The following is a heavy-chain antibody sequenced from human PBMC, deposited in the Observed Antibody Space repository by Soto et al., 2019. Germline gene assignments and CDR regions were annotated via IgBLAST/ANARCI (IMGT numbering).Heavy chain of an antibody. V-gene: IGHV4-34*01. J-gene: IGHJ6*02. CDR1: GGSFSGYY. CDR2: INHSGST. CDR3: AGAQWRYDLLTGYTPYGMDV. Sequence: SETLSLTCAVYGGSFSGYYWSWIRQPPGKGLEWIGEINHSGSTNYNPSLKSRVTISVDTSKNQFSLKLSSVTAADTAVFYCAGAQWRYDLLTGYTPYGMDVWGQGTTVTVS. D-gene: IGHD3-9*01.